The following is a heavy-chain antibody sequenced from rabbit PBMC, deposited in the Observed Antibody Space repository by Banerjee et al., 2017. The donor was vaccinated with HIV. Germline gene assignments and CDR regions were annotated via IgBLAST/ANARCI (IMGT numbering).Heavy chain of an antibody. D-gene: IGHD4-1*01. CDR2: INTYTGKS. V-gene: IGHV1S45*01. CDR1: GFSFSDGDV. J-gene: IGHJ4*01. CDR3: AGGLAGVCQWNFYL. Sequence: QEQLEESGGGLVKPEGSLTLTCKASGFSFSDGDVMCWVRQAPGKGLEWIACINTYTGKSVYAGWATGRFTVSRASATTVTLQVTSLTAADTASYFCAGGLAGVCQWNFYLWGPGPLGT.